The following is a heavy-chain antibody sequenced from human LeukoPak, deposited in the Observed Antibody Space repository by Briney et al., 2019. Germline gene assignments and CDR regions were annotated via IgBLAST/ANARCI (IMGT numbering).Heavy chain of an antibody. CDR1: GFTFSSYA. D-gene: IGHD4-17*01. J-gene: IGHJ4*02. CDR2: ISGSGGST. Sequence: GGSLRLSCAASGFTFSSYAMSWVRQAPGKGLEWVSAISGSGGSTYYADSVKGRFTISRDNSKNTLYLQMNSLRAEDTAVYYCAKDLLPPTGLRGLSDYWGQGTLVTVSS. V-gene: IGHV3-23*01. CDR3: AKDLLPPTGLRGLSDY.